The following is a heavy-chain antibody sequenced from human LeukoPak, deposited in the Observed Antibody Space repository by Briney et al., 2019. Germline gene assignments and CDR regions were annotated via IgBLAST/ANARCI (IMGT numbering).Heavy chain of an antibody. J-gene: IGHJ3*01. CDR2: IYFTGTT. D-gene: IGHD6-13*01. CDR1: GGSISSYY. V-gene: IGHV4-4*07. CDR3: ARGSSSSWYSFDF. Sequence: NPSETLSLTCSVSGGSISSYYWSWIRQPAGKGLEWIGRIYFTGTTNYNPSLQSRVTMSVDTSKYRFSLELSSVTAADTAVYYCARGSSSSWYSFDFWGQGTVVTVSS.